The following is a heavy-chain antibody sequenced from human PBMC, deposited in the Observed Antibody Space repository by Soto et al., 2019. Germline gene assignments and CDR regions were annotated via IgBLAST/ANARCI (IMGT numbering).Heavy chain of an antibody. CDR2: ISAYNGNT. D-gene: IGHD2-15*01. CDR3: ARVVGALRNWFDH. Sequence: QVQLVQSGAEVKKPGASVKVSCKASGYTFTSYGISWVRQAPGQGLEWMGRISAYNGNTNYKQQIPGSVTITTGTPASLASMQPRSLGSHDPAVYYCARVVGALRNWFDHWGQGTLVTVSS. V-gene: IGHV1-18*01. CDR1: GYTFTSYG. J-gene: IGHJ5*02.